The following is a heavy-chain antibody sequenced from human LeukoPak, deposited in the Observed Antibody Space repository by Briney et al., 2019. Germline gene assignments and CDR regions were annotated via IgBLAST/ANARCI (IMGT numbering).Heavy chain of an antibody. CDR1: GYTFTSYA. V-gene: IGHV1-18*01. CDR3: ARAPGHCSSTSCSSYYFDY. D-gene: IGHD2-2*01. J-gene: IGHJ4*02. CDR2: ISTYNGNT. Sequence: GASVKVSCKASGYTFTSYAMNWVRQAPGQGLEWMGWISTYNGNTNYAQKLQGRVTMTTDTSTSTAYMELRSLRSDDTAVYYCARAPGHCSSTSCSSYYFDYWGQGTLVTVSS.